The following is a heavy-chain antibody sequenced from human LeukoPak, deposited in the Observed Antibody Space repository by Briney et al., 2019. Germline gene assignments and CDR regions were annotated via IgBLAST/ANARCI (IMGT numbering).Heavy chain of an antibody. CDR3: ARALVGSSSGYFYYYMDV. J-gene: IGHJ6*03. CDR1: GGSISSYY. Sequence: SETLSLTCTVSGGSISSYYWSWIRQPPGKGLEWIGYIYYSGSTNYNPSLKSRVTISVDTSKNQFSLNLSSVTAADTAVYYCARALVGSSSGYFYYYMDVWGKGTTVTVSS. D-gene: IGHD6-6*01. V-gene: IGHV4-59*12. CDR2: IYYSGST.